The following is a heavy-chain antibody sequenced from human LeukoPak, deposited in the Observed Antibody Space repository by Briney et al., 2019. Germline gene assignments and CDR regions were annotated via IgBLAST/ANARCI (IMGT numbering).Heavy chain of an antibody. CDR2: ISSSSSTM. V-gene: IGHV3-48*01. CDR3: AKDQQLVAYDAFDI. D-gene: IGHD6-6*01. Sequence: GGSLRLSCAASGFTFRSYSLNWVRQAPGKGLEWVSYISSSSSTMYYADSVKGRFTISRDNSKNTLYLQMNSLRAEDTAVYYCAKDQQLVAYDAFDIWGQGTMVTVSS. J-gene: IGHJ3*02. CDR1: GFTFRSYS.